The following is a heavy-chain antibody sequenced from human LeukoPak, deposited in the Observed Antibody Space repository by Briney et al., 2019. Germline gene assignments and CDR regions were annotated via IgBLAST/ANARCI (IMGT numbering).Heavy chain of an antibody. Sequence: ASVKVSCKASGYIFTSYGISWVRQAPGQGLEWMGWISAYNGNTNYAQKLQGRVTMATDTSTSTAYMELRSLRSDDTAAYYCARVSAAVNWFDPWGQGTLVTVSS. V-gene: IGHV1-18*01. CDR1: GYIFTSYG. D-gene: IGHD6-13*01. CDR2: ISAYNGNT. J-gene: IGHJ5*02. CDR3: ARVSAAVNWFDP.